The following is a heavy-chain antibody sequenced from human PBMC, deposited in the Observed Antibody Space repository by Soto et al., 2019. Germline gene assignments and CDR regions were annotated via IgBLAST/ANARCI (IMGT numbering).Heavy chain of an antibody. CDR2: ISAYNGNT. J-gene: IGHJ4*02. V-gene: IGHV1-18*01. CDR3: AGDDTYYYDSSGYYGFDY. CDR1: GYTFTSYG. Sequence: ASVKVSCKASGYTFTSYGTSWVRQAPGQGLEWMGWISAYNGNTNYAQKLQGRVTMTTDTSTSTAYMELRSLRSDDTAVYYCAGDDTYYYDSSGYYGFDYWGQGTLVTVSS. D-gene: IGHD3-22*01.